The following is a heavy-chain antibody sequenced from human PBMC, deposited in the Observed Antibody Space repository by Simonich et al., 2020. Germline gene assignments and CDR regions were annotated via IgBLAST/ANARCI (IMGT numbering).Heavy chain of an antibody. CDR3: ARDPVVPAAIRNAFDI. Sequence: QVQLVQSGAEVKKPGASVKVSCKASGYTFTGYYMPWVRQAPGKGLEWMGWNNPNRGGTNDAKNCQGRVTMTRDTSISTAYMELSRLRSDDTAVYYCARDPVVPAAIRNAFDIWGQGTMVTVSS. V-gene: IGHV1-2*02. CDR1: GYTFTGYY. CDR2: NNPNRGGT. J-gene: IGHJ3*02. D-gene: IGHD2-2*01.